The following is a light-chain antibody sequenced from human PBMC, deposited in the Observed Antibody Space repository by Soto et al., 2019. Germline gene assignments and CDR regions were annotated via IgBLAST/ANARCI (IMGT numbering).Light chain of an antibody. V-gene: IGKV3-20*01. CDR3: QQYGSSPV. CDR2: GAS. Sequence: EIVLTHSPGTLSLSPWERATLSCRASQSVSSHLAWYQQKPGQPPRLLIYGASSRATGIPDRFSGSGSGTDFTLTISRLEPEDFAVYYCQQYGSSPVFGGGTKVDIK. CDR1: QSVSSH. J-gene: IGKJ4*01.